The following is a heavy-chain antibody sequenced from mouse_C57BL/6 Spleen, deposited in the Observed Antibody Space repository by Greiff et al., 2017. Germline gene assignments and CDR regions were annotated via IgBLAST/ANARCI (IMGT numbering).Heavy chain of an antibody. CDR1: GFNIKDDY. Sequence: EVQLQQSGAELVRPGASVKLSCTASGFNIKDDYMHWVKQRPGQGLEWIGWIDPENGDTEYASKFQGKATITADTASNTAYLQLSSLTSEDTAVYYCTTDTTVVATNYYAMDYWGQGTSVTVSS. CDR2: IDPENGDT. CDR3: TTDTTVVATNYYAMDY. J-gene: IGHJ4*01. V-gene: IGHV14-4*01. D-gene: IGHD1-1*01.